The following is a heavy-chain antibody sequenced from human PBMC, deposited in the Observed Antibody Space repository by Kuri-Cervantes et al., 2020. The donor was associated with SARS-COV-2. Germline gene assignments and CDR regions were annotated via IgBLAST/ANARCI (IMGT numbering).Heavy chain of an antibody. CDR2: INHSGST. D-gene: IGHD3-10*01. CDR1: GGSISSYY. CDR3: AAGGAAPV. Sequence: GSLRLSCTVSGGSISSYYRSWIRQPPGKGLEWIGEINHSGSTNYNPSLKSRVTISVDTSKNQFSLKLSSVTAADTAVYYCAAGGAAPVWGQGTLVTVSS. V-gene: IGHV4-34*01. J-gene: IGHJ4*02.